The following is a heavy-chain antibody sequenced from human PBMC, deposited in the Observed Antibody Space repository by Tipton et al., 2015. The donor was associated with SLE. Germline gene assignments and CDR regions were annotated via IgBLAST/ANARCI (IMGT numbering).Heavy chain of an antibody. CDR3: ARDIVDYSNNWPRIDS. V-gene: IGHV4-34*01. J-gene: IGHJ4*02. D-gene: IGHD4-11*01. CDR1: GGPFSGYY. CDR2: ISDGGTT. Sequence: TLSLTCAVYGGPFSGYYWSWVRQPPGKGLEWIGEISDGGTTNYNPSLKSRVTISIDTSKKQFSLKLSSVTAADTAVFYCARDIVDYSNNWPRIDSWGQGTLVTVSS.